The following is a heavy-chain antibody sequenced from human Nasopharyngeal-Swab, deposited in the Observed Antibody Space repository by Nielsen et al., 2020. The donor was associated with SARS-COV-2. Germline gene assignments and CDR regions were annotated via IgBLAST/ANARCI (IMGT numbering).Heavy chain of an antibody. CDR1: GFTFSSYE. V-gene: IGHV3-48*03. CDR3: ARVGLHYYDSSGPFDY. Sequence: GESLKISCAASGFTFSSYEMNWVRQAPGKGLEWVSYISSSGSTIYYADPVKGRFTISRDNAKNSLYLQMNSLRAEDTAVYYCARVGLHYYDSSGPFDYWGQGTLVTVSS. J-gene: IGHJ4*02. D-gene: IGHD3-22*01. CDR2: ISSSGSTI.